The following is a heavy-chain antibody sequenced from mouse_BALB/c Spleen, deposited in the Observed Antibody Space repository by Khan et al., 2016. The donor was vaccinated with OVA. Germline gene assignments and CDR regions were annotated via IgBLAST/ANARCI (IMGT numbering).Heavy chain of an antibody. CDR2: IWSDGHT. CDR1: GFSLTSYG. Sequence: QVQLKQSGPGLVAPSQSLSITCTISGFSLTSYGVHWVRQPPGKGLEWLVVIWSDGHTTYNSALKSRLSNSKENSKSQGLLKMNSLQTDDTAMYYCARHGYYGNYGPDFDVWGAGTTVTVSS. V-gene: IGHV2-6-1*01. D-gene: IGHD2-1*01. CDR3: ARHGYYGNYGPDFDV. J-gene: IGHJ1*01.